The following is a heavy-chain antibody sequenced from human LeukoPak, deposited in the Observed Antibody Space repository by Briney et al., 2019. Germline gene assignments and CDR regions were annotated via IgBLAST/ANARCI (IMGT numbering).Heavy chain of an antibody. Sequence: TGGSLRLSCAASGFTFSSYGMHWVRQAPGKGLEWVAVMSYDGSNKYYADSVKGRFTISRDNSKNTLYLQMNSLRAEDTAVYYCAKDTRIAARLGYWGQGTLVTVSS. D-gene: IGHD6-6*01. CDR1: GFTFSSYG. CDR2: MSYDGSNK. V-gene: IGHV3-30*18. J-gene: IGHJ4*02. CDR3: AKDTRIAARLGY.